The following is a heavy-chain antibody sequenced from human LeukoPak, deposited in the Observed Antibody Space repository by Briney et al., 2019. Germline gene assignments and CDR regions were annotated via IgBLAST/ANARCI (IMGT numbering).Heavy chain of an antibody. J-gene: IGHJ4*02. CDR2: ISAYNGNT. CDR3: ASQLVGVVTAPPYYFDY. Sequence: GASVNVSCKASGYTFTRYGISWVRQAPGQGLEWMGWISAYNGNTNYAQKFQGRVTITADKSTSTAYMELSSLRSEDTAVYYCASQLVGVVTAPPYYFDYWGQGTLVTVSS. D-gene: IGHD2-21*02. CDR1: GYTFTRYG. V-gene: IGHV1-18*01.